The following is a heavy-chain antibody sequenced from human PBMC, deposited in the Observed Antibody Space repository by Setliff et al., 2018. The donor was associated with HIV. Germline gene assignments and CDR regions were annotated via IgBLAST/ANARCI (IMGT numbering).Heavy chain of an antibody. CDR3: ARDGSVSGWYGGGMDV. Sequence: GGSLRLSCAASGFTFSSYSMNWVRQAPGKGLEWVASISSSGAHIFSADSLKGRFSISRDNGRNSLYLQMNSLRAEDTAVYYCARDGSVSGWYGGGMDVWGQGTTVTVSS. V-gene: IGHV3-21*06. CDR2: ISSSGAHI. CDR1: GFTFSSYS. J-gene: IGHJ6*02. D-gene: IGHD6-19*01.